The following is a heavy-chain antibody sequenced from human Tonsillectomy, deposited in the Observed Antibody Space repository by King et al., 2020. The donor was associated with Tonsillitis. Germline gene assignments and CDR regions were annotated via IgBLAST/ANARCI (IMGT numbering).Heavy chain of an antibody. CDR2: ISRSGRII. Sequence: VQLVESGGGLVQPGGSLRLSCAASGFTFSSYEMNWVRQAPGKGLEWVSYISRSGRIIYYADSVKGRFTISRDNAKNSLYLQMNSLRAEDTAVYYCARDRIGGANFDYWGQGTLVTVAT. D-gene: IGHD1-26*01. CDR1: GFTFSSYE. V-gene: IGHV3-48*03. J-gene: IGHJ4*02. CDR3: ARDRIGGANFDY.